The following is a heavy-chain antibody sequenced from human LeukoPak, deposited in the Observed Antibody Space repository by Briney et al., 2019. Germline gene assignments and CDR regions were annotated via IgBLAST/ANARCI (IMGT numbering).Heavy chain of an antibody. CDR1: GFTFSSYA. CDR2: ISYDGSNK. CDR3: VKDGSRQLGPFDY. J-gene: IGHJ4*02. Sequence: GGSLRLSCAASGFTFSSYAMHWVRQAPGKGLEWVAVISYDGSNKYYADSVKGRFTISRDNSKNTLYLQMSSLRAEDTAVYYCVKDGSRQLGPFDYWGQGTLVTVSS. D-gene: IGHD6-6*01. V-gene: IGHV3-30*14.